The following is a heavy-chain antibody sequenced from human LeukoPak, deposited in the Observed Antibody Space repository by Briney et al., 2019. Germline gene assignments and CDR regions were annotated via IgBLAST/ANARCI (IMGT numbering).Heavy chain of an antibody. CDR3: ARSIVVVVAAFYYYYYGMDV. Sequence: SETLSLTCAVYGGSFSGYYWSWIRQPPGKGLEWIAEINLSGSTNYNPSLKSRVTISVDTSKNQFSLKLSSVTAADTAVYYCARSIVVVVAAFYYYYYGMDVWGQGTTVTVSS. D-gene: IGHD2-15*01. J-gene: IGHJ6*02. CDR2: INLSGST. CDR1: GGSFSGYY. V-gene: IGHV4-34*01.